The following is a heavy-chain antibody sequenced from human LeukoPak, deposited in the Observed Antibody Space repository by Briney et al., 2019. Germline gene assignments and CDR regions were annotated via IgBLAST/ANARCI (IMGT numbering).Heavy chain of an antibody. CDR3: AKDGGLWVSAHWGDS. V-gene: IGHV3-23*01. Sequence: PGGSLRLSCAASGFTFSNHWMHWVRQVPGKGLKWVSTITTGDGNTYYADSVKGRFTVSRDDSKNTLYLQMNSLRAEDTAVYYCAKDGGLWVSAHWGDSWGRGTLVTVSS. CDR1: GFTFSNHW. J-gene: IGHJ4*02. D-gene: IGHD7-27*01. CDR2: ITTGDGNT.